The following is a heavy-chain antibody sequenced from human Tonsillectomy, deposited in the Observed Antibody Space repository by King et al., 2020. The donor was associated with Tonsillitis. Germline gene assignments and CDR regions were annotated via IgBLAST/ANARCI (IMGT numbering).Heavy chain of an antibody. V-gene: IGHV3-33*05. CDR3: ARAYYYDTSSTPDY. Sequence: ESGGGVVQPGRSLRLSCAASGFTFSTYGIHWVRQAPGKGLEWVALISYDGSNKYYADPVRGRFTISRDTSKNTVYLQMNSLRAEDTAVYYCARAYYYDTSSTPDYWGQGTLITVSS. J-gene: IGHJ4*02. CDR1: GFTFSTYG. D-gene: IGHD3-22*01. CDR2: ISYDGSNK.